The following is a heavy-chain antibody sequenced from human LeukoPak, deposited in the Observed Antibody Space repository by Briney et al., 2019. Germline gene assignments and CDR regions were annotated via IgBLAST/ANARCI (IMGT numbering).Heavy chain of an antibody. Sequence: GESLKISCKASGYSFTNYWIGWVRQMPGKGLEWMGITYPGDSATRYSPSFRGQVTISADKSINTAYLQWTSLKASDTAMYYCARPSGYSPNDAFDIWGQGTMVTVSS. CDR2: TYPGDSAT. CDR3: ARPSGYSPNDAFDI. CDR1: GYSFTNYW. V-gene: IGHV5-51*01. J-gene: IGHJ3*02. D-gene: IGHD5-18*01.